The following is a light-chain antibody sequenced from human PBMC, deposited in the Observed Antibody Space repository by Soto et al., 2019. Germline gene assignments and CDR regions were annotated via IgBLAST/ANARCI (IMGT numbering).Light chain of an antibody. Sequence: QSSLTQPASVSGSPVQSITISCTGTSSDICGFDFFPWYRHYPGKSPQLRIYEVTNRPSGFSSRFSGSKSGNTASLTISGLQDEDEVHYYCGAFTSRTXIVLFGGETQLXV. CDR2: EVT. CDR1: SSDICGFDF. V-gene: IGLV2-14*01. J-gene: IGLJ2*01. CDR3: GAFTSRTXIVL.